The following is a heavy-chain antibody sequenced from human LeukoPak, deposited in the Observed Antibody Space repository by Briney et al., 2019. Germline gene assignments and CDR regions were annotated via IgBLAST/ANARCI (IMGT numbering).Heavy chain of an antibody. J-gene: IGHJ4*02. CDR1: GGSFSGYY. CDR3: ASREYSSSSGEFDY. D-gene: IGHD6-6*01. CDR2: IYYSGST. V-gene: IGHV4-39*01. Sequence: SETLSLTCAVYGGSFSGYYWGWIRQPPGKGLEWIGSIYYSGSTYYNPSLKSRVTISVDTSKNQFSLKLSSVTAADTAVYYCASREYSSSSGEFDYWGQGTLVTVSS.